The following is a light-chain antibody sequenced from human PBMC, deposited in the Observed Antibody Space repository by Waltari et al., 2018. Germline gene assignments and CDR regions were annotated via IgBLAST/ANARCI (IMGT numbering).Light chain of an antibody. CDR1: NIRFKA. V-gene: IGLV3-21*02. CDR2: DDS. J-gene: IGLJ3*02. Sequence: YVLTQPPSVSVAPGQTARLPCGGDNIRFKAVHWYQQKTGQAPMLLLYDDSARPSGIPERFSGSKSGDTATLTITRVEAGDEADYYCQVWDTDSDHLFGGGTKLTVL. CDR3: QVWDTDSDHL.